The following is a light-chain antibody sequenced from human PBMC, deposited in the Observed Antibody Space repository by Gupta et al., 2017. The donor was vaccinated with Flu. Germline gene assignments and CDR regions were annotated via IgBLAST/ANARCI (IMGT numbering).Light chain of an antibody. V-gene: IGKV1-16*01. CDR3: QHENSFPLT. CDR2: AAS. CDR1: QGISTY. J-gene: IGKJ4*01. Sequence: DIQMTQSPSSLCASVGDRVTITCRASQGISTYSDWFQQKPGRAPKYLIYAASRLKSGVPSTFSGSGSGTDFTLTISSRQPEDFADYYCQHENSFPLTFGGGTKVDIK.